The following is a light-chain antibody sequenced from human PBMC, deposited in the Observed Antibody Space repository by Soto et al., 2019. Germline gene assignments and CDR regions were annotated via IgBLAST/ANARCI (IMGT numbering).Light chain of an antibody. Sequence: DIQMTQSPSTLSASVGDRVTITCRASQGISGRLAWYQRKPGKAPNLLIYDVSNLESGVPSRFSGTGSGTEFTLTINSLQPDDFATYYCQQYNSYSTFGPGTKVEVK. V-gene: IGKV1-5*01. CDR1: QGISGR. CDR2: DVS. J-gene: IGKJ1*01. CDR3: QQYNSYST.